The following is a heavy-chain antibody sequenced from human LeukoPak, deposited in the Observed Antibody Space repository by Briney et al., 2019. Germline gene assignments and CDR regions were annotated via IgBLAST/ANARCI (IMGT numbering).Heavy chain of an antibody. V-gene: IGHV3-20*04. J-gene: IGHJ3*02. CDR2: INGDGDSR. CDR3: ARGLHAFDI. Sequence: GGSMRLSSAAGGCTFEDYSRRGGRKARKGGGGRGTGINGDGDSRDCADSVKGGFTISRENDKNSLYLQMHSLTAEDTALYYCARGLHAFDIWGQGTMVTVSS. CDR1: GCTFEDYS.